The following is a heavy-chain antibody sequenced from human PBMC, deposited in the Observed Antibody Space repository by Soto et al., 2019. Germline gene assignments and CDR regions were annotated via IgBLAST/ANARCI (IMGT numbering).Heavy chain of an antibody. CDR3: ARHHGPTTSENWFDP. V-gene: IGHV1-18*01. CDR2: ISSYSGDT. D-gene: IGHD5-12*01. J-gene: IGHJ5*02. CDR1: GYTFFTYD. Sequence: QVHLVQSGVEVKTPGASVKVSCQASGYTFFTYDIIWVRQAPGQGLEWMGWISSYSGDTKYAQKFKGRVTMTTDTSTTTAYLELRSLRSDDTAVDYCARHHGPTTSENWFDPWGQGTLVTVSS.